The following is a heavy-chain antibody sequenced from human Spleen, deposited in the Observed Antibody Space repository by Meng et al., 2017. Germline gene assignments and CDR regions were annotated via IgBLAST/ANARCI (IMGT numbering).Heavy chain of an antibody. CDR1: GGSISSYYW. CDR3: ARMGDYYDSSGYYYYYYGMDV. J-gene: IGHJ6*02. V-gene: IGHV2-26*01. D-gene: IGHD3-22*01. Sequence: ETLSLTCTVSGGSISSYYWSWIRQPPGKALEWLAHIFSNDEKSYSTSLKSRLTISKDTSKSQVVLTMTNMDPVDTATYYCARMGDYYDSSGYYYYYYGMDVWGQGTTVTVSS. CDR2: IFSNDEK.